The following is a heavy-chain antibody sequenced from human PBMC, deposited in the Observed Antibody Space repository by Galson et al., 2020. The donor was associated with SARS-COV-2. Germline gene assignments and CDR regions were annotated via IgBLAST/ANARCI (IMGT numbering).Heavy chain of an antibody. CDR3: ARLHYGEYAPEAFDI. CDR2: ISHSGGT. D-gene: IGHD4-17*01. V-gene: IGHV4-30-2*01. J-gene: IGHJ3*02. Sequence: SETLSLTCAVSGTSISSGSYSWNWIRQPPGKGLEWIGYISHSGGTYHNPSLKSRVTISGDRSKTQFSLRLSSVTAADTAVYYCARLHYGEYAPEAFDIWGPGTRVTVAS. CDR1: GTSISSGSYS.